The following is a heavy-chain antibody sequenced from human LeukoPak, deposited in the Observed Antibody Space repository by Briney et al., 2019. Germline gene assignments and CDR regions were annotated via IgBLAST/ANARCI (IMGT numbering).Heavy chain of an antibody. Sequence: GRSLRLSCAASGFTFSSYAMHWVRQAPGKGLEWVAVISYDGSNKYYADSAKGRFTISRDNSKNTLYLQMNSLRAEDTAVYYCARGHGTVFDYWGQGTLVTVSS. CDR1: GFTFSSYA. J-gene: IGHJ4*02. CDR3: ARGHGTVFDY. CDR2: ISYDGSNK. D-gene: IGHD1-1*01. V-gene: IGHV3-30*04.